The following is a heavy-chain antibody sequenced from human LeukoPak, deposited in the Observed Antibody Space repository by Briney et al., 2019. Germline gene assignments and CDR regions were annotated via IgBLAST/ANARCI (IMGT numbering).Heavy chain of an antibody. D-gene: IGHD3-22*01. CDR1: GFTFGDYA. CDR3: TRERHYDSSGYLDY. J-gene: IGHJ4*02. CDR2: IRSKAYGGTT. V-gene: IGHV3-49*03. Sequence: GGSLRLSCTASGFTFGDYAMSWFRQAPGKGLEWVGFIRSKAYGGTTEYAASVKGRFTISRDDSKSIAYLQMNSLKTEDTAVYSCTRERHYDSSGYLDYWGQGTLVTVSS.